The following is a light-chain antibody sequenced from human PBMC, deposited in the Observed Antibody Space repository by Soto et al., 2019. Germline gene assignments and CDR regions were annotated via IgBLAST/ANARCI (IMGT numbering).Light chain of an antibody. Sequence: EIVIRQSRATLPVSPRERATLSCRASQSVGRKLAWYQQKPGQAPRLLIYGASTRATGIPARFSGSGSGTEFTLTISTLQSEDFAIYSCQQYNHWPPLTFGGGTKVEIK. V-gene: IGKV3-15*01. J-gene: IGKJ4*01. CDR3: QQYNHWPPLT. CDR2: GAS. CDR1: QSVGRK.